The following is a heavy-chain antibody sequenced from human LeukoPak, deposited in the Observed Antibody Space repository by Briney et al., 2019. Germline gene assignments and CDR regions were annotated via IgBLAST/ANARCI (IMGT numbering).Heavy chain of an antibody. V-gene: IGHV4-4*07. CDR3: ARVFAGFYMDV. CDR1: DDSIKSYS. J-gene: IGHJ6*03. CDR2: IYMSGDT. D-gene: IGHD2-21*01. Sequence: SETLSLTCTVSDDSIKSYSESWIRLLAGERLEWIGLIYMSGDTNYNPSLKSRLDMSVDTSKDQVSLKLSSVTAADTAVYYCARVFAGFYMDVWGKGTTVIVSS.